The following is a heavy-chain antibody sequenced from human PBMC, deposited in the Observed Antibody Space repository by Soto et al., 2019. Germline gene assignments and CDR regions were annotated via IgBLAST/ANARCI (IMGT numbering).Heavy chain of an antibody. CDR1: GFTVSSNY. V-gene: IGHV3-66*01. Sequence: PGGSLRLSCAASGFTVSSNYMSWVRQAPGKGLEWVSVIYSGGSTYYADSVKGRFTISRDNSKNTLYLQMNSLRAEDTAVYYCANPIWAHNWNDDSSYYYYGMDVWGQGTTVTVSS. CDR2: IYSGGST. D-gene: IGHD1-1*01. J-gene: IGHJ6*02. CDR3: ANPIWAHNWNDDSSYYYYGMDV.